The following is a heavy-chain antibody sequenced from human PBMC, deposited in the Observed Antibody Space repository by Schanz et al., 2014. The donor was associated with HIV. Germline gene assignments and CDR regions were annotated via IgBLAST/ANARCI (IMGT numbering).Heavy chain of an antibody. CDR2: INTDGSIT. Sequence: EVRLVKSGGGFVRPGGSLRLSCVASGLTSSKTWMHWVRQAPGKGLLWVSRINTDGSITNYADSVKGRFTISRDNAKNTLYLQMNGLRADDSAVYYCARGDFWSAFFYYWGQGTLVTVSS. V-gene: IGHV3-74*01. D-gene: IGHD3-3*01. CDR3: ARGDFWSAFFYY. CDR1: GLTSSKTW. J-gene: IGHJ4*02.